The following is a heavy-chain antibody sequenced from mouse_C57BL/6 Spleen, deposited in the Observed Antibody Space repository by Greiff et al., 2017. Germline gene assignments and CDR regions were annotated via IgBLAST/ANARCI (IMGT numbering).Heavy chain of an antibody. Sequence: VQLQQPGAELVKPGASVKLSCKASGYTFTSYWMHWVKQRPGQGLEWIGMIHPNSGSTNYNEKFKSKATLTVDKSSSTAYMQRSSLTSEDSAVYYCARDDYYWYFEVWGTGTTVTVAS. CDR3: ARDDYYWYFEV. V-gene: IGHV1-64*01. J-gene: IGHJ1*03. CDR1: GYTFTSYW. D-gene: IGHD2-4*01. CDR2: IHPNSGST.